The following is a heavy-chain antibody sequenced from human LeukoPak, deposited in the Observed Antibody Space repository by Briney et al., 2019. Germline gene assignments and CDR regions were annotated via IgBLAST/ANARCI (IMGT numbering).Heavy chain of an antibody. CDR1: GGSFSGYY. CDR2: INHSGST. CDR3: ARGHGSGSYYNVGFDY. Sequence: SETLSLTCAVYGGSFSGYYWSWIRQPPGKGLEWIGEINHSGSTNYNPSLKSRVTISVDMSKNQFSLKLSSVTAADTAVYYCARGHGSGSYYNVGFDYWGQGTLVTVSS. D-gene: IGHD3-10*01. J-gene: IGHJ4*02. V-gene: IGHV4-34*01.